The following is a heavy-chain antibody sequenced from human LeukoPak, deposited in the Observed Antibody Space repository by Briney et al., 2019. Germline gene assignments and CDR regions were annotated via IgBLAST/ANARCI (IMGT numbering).Heavy chain of an antibody. CDR2: IYYSGST. V-gene: IGHV4-59*01. Sequence: SETLSLTCTVSGGSISSYYWSWIRQPPGKGLEWIGYIYYSGSTNYNPSLKSRVTISVDTSKNQFSLKLSSVTAADTAVYYCARENTWFGELLFPWFDPWGQGTLVTVSS. J-gene: IGHJ5*02. D-gene: IGHD3-10*01. CDR1: GGSISSYY. CDR3: ARENTWFGELLFPWFDP.